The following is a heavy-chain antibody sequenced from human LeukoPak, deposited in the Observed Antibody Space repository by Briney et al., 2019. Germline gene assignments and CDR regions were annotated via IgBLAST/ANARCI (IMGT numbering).Heavy chain of an antibody. CDR3: ARTWFGELFPFDY. CDR2: INAGNGNT. CDR1: GYTFTSYA. Sequence: GASVNVSCKVSGYTFTSYAMHWVRQAPGQRREWIGWINAGNGNTKYSQKFQGRVTITRDTSASTAYMELSSLRSEDTAVYYCARTWFGELFPFDYWGQGTLVTVSS. D-gene: IGHD3-10*01. J-gene: IGHJ4*02. V-gene: IGHV1-3*01.